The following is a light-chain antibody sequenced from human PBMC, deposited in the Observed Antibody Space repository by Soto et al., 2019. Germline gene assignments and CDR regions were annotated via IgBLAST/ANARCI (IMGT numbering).Light chain of an antibody. CDR3: AAWDDSLSAVV. Sequence: QSVLTQPPSASGTPGQRGTISCSGSSSNIGSNYVYWYQQLPGTAPKLLIYRNNQRPSGVPDRFSGSKSGTSASLAISGLRSEDEAEYYCAAWDDSLSAVVFGGGTKLTVL. V-gene: IGLV1-47*01. CDR1: SSNIGSNY. CDR2: RNN. J-gene: IGLJ2*01.